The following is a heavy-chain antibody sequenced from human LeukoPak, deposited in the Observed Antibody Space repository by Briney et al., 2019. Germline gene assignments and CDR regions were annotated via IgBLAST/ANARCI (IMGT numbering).Heavy chain of an antibody. CDR2: IHNSGTT. D-gene: IGHD2-15*01. J-gene: IGHJ4*02. Sequence: PSETLSLTCTVSGGSIRTYYWSWIRQPPGKGLEWSAYIHNSGTTNYNPSLKSRVTISLDTSKNHFSLRLSSVTAADTAVYYCARGPTPYYFDYWGQGTLVTVSS. V-gene: IGHV4-59*01. CDR1: GGSIRTYY. CDR3: ARGPTPYYFDY.